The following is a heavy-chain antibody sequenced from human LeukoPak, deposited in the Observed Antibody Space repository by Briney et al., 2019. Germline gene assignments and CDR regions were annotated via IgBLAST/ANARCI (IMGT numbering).Heavy chain of an antibody. Sequence: GESLKISCKGSGYSFTSYWIGWVRQMPGKGLEWMGIIYPGDSDTRYSPSFQGQVTISADKSISTAYLQWSSLKASDTAMYYCARSNSSSWYCFDPWGRGPLVPVSS. V-gene: IGHV5-51*01. J-gene: IGHJ5*02. CDR3: ARSNSSSWYCFDP. CDR1: GYSFTSYW. D-gene: IGHD6-13*01. CDR2: IYPGDSDT.